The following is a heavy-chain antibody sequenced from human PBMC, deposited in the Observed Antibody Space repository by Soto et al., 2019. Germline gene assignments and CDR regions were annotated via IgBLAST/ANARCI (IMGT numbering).Heavy chain of an antibody. Sequence: EVQLVESGGDLIQPGGSLRLSCAASGFTVSTNYMSWVRQAPGKGLEWVSLIYSAGSTYYADSVKGRFTISRDNSKNTLYLLMNSLRAEDTAVYYCARELIAAGGTHDAFDIWGQGTMVTVSS. V-gene: IGHV3-53*01. J-gene: IGHJ3*02. CDR1: GFTVSTNY. CDR3: ARELIAAGGTHDAFDI. CDR2: IYSAGST. D-gene: IGHD6-13*01.